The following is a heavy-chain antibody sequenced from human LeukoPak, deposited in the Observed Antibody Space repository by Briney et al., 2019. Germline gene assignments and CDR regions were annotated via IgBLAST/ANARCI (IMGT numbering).Heavy chain of an antibody. Sequence: SETLSLTCAVYGGSFSGYYWSWIRQPPGKGLEWIGEINHSGSTNYNPSLKSRVTISVDTSKNQFSLKLSSVTAADTAVYYCARGCSGGSCYPGGMDVWGQGTTVTVSS. CDR1: GGSFSGYY. CDR3: ARGCSGGSCYPGGMDV. J-gene: IGHJ6*02. V-gene: IGHV4-34*01. D-gene: IGHD2-15*01. CDR2: INHSGST.